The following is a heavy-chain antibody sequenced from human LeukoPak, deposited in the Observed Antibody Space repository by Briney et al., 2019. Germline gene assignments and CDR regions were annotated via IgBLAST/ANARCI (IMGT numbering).Heavy chain of an antibody. D-gene: IGHD3-3*01. CDR1: GGSYSGYY. CDR3: ARGLFWSVQKRRGLSFDY. Sequence: SETLSLTCAVYGGSYSGYYCSWIRQPPGKGLEWIGEINHSGSTNYNPSLKSRVTISVDTSKNQFSLKLSSVTAADTAVYYCARGLFWSVQKRRGLSFDYWGQGTLVTVSS. J-gene: IGHJ4*02. V-gene: IGHV4-34*01. CDR2: INHSGST.